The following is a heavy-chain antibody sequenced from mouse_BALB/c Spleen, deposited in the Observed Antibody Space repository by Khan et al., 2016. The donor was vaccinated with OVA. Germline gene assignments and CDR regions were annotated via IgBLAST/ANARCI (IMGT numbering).Heavy chain of an antibody. V-gene: IGHV3-2*02. CDR2: ISYSGST. CDR3: ARTARIKY. D-gene: IGHD1-2*01. J-gene: IGHJ2*01. CDR1: GYSITSGYG. Sequence: EVQLQESGPGLVKPSQSLSLTCTVTGYSITSGYGWNWIRQFPGNKLEWMGYISYSGSTNYNPYLKRRISITRDTSKNQFFLQLNSVTTDDTATYYCARTARIKYWGQGTTLTVSS.